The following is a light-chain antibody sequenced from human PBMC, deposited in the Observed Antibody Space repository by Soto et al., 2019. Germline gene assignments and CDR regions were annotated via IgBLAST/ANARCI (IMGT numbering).Light chain of an antibody. Sequence: QSALTQPASVSGSPGQSITISCTGTSSDVGGYNYVSWYQQHPGKAPKLMIYEVSNRPSGVSNRFSGSKSGNTASLTISGLQAEHEADYYCSSYTSSSTVVFGGGTKLTVL. CDR2: EVS. CDR3: SSYTSSSTVV. J-gene: IGLJ2*01. CDR1: SSDVGGYNY. V-gene: IGLV2-14*01.